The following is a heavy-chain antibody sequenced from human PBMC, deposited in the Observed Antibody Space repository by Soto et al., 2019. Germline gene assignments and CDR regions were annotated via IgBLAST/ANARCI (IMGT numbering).Heavy chain of an antibody. V-gene: IGHV1-69*13. J-gene: IGHJ6*01. CDR3: ARDEFPRDSRTTYHYYGMQV. D-gene: IGHD2-21*01. Sequence: SVKVSCKASGCTFSSYAISWVRQAPGQGLEWMGGIIPIFGTANYAQKFQGRVTITADESTSTAYMELSSLRSEDKAVYYCARDEFPRDSRTTYHYYGMQVWGQGTTVNVSS. CDR2: IIPIFGTA. CDR1: GCTFSSYA.